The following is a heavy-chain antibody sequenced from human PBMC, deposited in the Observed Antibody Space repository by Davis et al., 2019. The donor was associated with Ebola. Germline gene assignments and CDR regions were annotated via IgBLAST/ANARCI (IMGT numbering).Heavy chain of an antibody. D-gene: IGHD2-15*01. V-gene: IGHV3-23*03. Sequence: GESLKISCAASGFTFSNYAMSWVRQAPGKGLEWLSVIYSGGTKYYADSVKGRFTISREDSKNTLYLQMSSLRADDTAVYYCVRGGWDNVMVVATIPLFDYWGPGTQVTVSS. CDR1: GFTFSNYA. J-gene: IGHJ4*02. CDR2: IYSGGTK. CDR3: VRGGWDNVMVVATIPLFDY.